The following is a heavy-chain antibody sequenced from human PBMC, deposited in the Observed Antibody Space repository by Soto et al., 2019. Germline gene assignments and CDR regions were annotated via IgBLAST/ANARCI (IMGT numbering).Heavy chain of an antibody. V-gene: IGHV3-11*04. CDR1: GFTFSDYY. CDR3: ARETHFIDY. Sequence: QVQLVESGGGLVKPGGSLRLSCAASGFTFSDYYMNWIRQAPGKGLEWVSYISSTGTSMDYADSVKGRFTISRDNAKNSLFLQLNSLRDEDTAVYYCARETHFIDYWGQGTLVSVSA. J-gene: IGHJ4*02. CDR2: ISSTGTSM.